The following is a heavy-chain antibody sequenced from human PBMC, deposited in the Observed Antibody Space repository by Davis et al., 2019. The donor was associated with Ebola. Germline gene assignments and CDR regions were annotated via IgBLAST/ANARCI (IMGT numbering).Heavy chain of an antibody. J-gene: IGHJ1*01. CDR3: ARQEIAARHFQH. D-gene: IGHD6-6*01. CDR2: IYHSGTT. CDR1: NGPIRSSDSY. Sequence: SETLSLTCSVSNGPIRSSDSYWGWIRQPPGKGLEWIASIYHSGTTFYNPSLKGRLSMSVDTSKNQFSLRLDSVTAADTAVYYCARQEIAARHFQHWGQGAVVTVSS. V-gene: IGHV4-39*01.